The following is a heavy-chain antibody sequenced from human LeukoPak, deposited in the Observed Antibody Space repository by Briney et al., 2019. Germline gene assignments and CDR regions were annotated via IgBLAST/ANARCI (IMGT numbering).Heavy chain of an antibody. Sequence: SETLSLTCAVYGGSFSGYYWSWIRQPPGKGLEWIGEINHSGSTNYNPSLKSRVTISVDTSKNQFSLKLSSVTAADTAVYYCARHRRAYYYDSSGYRPMGFDPWGQGTLVTVSS. J-gene: IGHJ5*02. CDR3: ARHRRAYYYDSSGYRPMGFDP. D-gene: IGHD3-22*01. CDR2: INHSGST. CDR1: GGSFSGYY. V-gene: IGHV4-34*01.